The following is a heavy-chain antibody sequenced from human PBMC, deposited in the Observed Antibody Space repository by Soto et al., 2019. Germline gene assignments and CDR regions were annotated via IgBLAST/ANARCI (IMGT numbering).Heavy chain of an antibody. V-gene: IGHV4-34*01. Sequence: QVQLQQWGAGLLKPSETLSLTCAVYGGSFSGYYWSWIRQPPGKGLEWIGEINHSGSTNYNPSLKSRVTTSLDPSKNQFSLKLSSVTAADTAVYYCARVPTPVGAGGFFDYWGQGTLVTVSS. CDR2: INHSGST. J-gene: IGHJ4*02. CDR3: ARVPTPVGAGGFFDY. D-gene: IGHD1-26*01. CDR1: GGSFSGYY.